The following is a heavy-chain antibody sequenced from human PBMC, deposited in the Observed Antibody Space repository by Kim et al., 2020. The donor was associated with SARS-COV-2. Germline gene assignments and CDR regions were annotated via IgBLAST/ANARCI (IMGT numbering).Heavy chain of an antibody. V-gene: IGHV4-39*01. D-gene: IGHD6-19*01. CDR3: ARYAPVAGRALDY. CDR1: GDSINSNLYY. Sequence: SETLSLTCAVSGDSINSNLYYWGWVRQPPGKGLEWIGSIYYTGLTYYTPSLKSRVTISIDTSKNQFSLKVASLTAADTAVYYCARYAPVAGRALDYWGQGTLVTVSS. CDR2: IYYTGLT. J-gene: IGHJ4*02.